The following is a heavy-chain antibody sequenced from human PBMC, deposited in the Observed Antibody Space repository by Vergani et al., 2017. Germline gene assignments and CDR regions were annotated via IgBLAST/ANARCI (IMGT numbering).Heavy chain of an antibody. D-gene: IGHD1-7*01. CDR1: GFTFSSYS. J-gene: IGHJ3*02. Sequence: VQLVESGGGLVKPGGSLRLSCAASGFTFSSYSMNWVRQAPGKGLEWVSSISSSSSYIYYADSVKGRFTISRDNAKTSLYLQMNSLIAEDTAVYYCARDKELELPRPNAFDIWGQGTMVTVSS. V-gene: IGHV3-21*01. CDR3: ARDKELELPRPNAFDI. CDR2: ISSSSSYI.